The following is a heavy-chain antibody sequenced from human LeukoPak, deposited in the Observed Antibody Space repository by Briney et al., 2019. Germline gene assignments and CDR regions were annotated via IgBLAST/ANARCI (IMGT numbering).Heavy chain of an antibody. J-gene: IGHJ4*02. CDR2: ISYDGSNK. Sequence: GGSLRLSCAASGFTFSSYAMHWVRQAPGKGLEWVAVISYDGSNKYYADSVKGRFTISRVNSKNTLYLQMNSLRAEDTAVYYCAREASGGWYYFDYWGQGTLVTVSS. CDR3: AREASGGWYYFDY. V-gene: IGHV3-30-3*01. D-gene: IGHD6-19*01. CDR1: GFTFSSYA.